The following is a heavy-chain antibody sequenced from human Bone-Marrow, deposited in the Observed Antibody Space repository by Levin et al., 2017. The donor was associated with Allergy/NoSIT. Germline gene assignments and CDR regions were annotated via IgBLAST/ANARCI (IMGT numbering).Heavy chain of an antibody. V-gene: IGHV3-11*05. D-gene: IGHD2-15*01. Sequence: GESLKISCAASGFTFSDYYLSWIRQAPGKGLEWVSYISSSSSYTNYADSVKGRFTISRDNAKNSLYLQMNSLRAEDTAVYYCARALSYHCSGGSCPFGYWGQGTLVTVSS. CDR1: GFTFSDYY. J-gene: IGHJ4*02. CDR2: ISSSSSYT. CDR3: ARALSYHCSGGSCPFGY.